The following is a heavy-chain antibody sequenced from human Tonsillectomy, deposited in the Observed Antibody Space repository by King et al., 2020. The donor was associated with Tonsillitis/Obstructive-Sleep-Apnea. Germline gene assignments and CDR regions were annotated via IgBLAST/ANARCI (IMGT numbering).Heavy chain of an antibody. CDR2: ISSNGDST. Sequence: EVQLVESGGGLVQPGGSLRLSCSASGFIFSMYAMHWVRQAPGKGLEYVSAISSNGDSTYYADSVKGRFTISRDNSKDKLYLQMSSLRTEDTAVYYCALWFGELYDPLSFDYWGQGTLVTVSS. V-gene: IGHV3-64D*09. J-gene: IGHJ4*02. D-gene: IGHD3-10*01. CDR1: GFIFSMYA. CDR3: ALWFGELYDPLSFDY.